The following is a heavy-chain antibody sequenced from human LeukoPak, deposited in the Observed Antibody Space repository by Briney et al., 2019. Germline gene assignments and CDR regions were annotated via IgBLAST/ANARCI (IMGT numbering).Heavy chain of an antibody. CDR3: ASKDGYGYHDAFDI. CDR2: INPSGHWT. Sequence: GASVKVSCKAFGYTFTNYYMHWVRQAPGQGLEWMGLINPSGHWTSYAQKFQGRVTMTRDMSTSTVYMELSSLRSEDTAVYYRASKDGYGYHDAFDIWGQGTMVTVSS. D-gene: IGHD5-18*01. V-gene: IGHV1-46*01. J-gene: IGHJ3*02. CDR1: GYTFTNYY.